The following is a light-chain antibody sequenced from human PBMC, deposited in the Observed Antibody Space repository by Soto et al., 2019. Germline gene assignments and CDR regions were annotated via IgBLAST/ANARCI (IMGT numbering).Light chain of an antibody. CDR1: QSISSW. CDR2: DAS. J-gene: IGKJ2*01. CDR3: QQYNSYSHT. Sequence: DIQMTQSPSPLSASVGDRVTITCRASQSISSWLAWYQQKPGKAPNLLIYDASTLESGVPSRFSGSGSGTEFTLTISSLQPDDFASYYCQQYNSYSHTFGQGTKLEIK. V-gene: IGKV1-5*01.